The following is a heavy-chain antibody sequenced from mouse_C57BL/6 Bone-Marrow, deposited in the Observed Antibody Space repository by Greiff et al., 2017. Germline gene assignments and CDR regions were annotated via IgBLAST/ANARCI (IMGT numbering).Heavy chain of an antibody. V-gene: IGHV5-4*01. CDR2: ISDGGSYT. D-gene: IGHD3-3*01. CDR3: ARDQGQCMDD. Sequence: EVQLVESGGGLVKPGGSLKLSCAASGFTFSSYAMSWVRQTPEKRLEWVATISDGGSYTYYPDNVKGRFTISRDNAKNNLYLQMGHLKSEDTAMYYCARDQGQCMDDWGQGTSVTVSS. CDR1: GFTFSSYA. J-gene: IGHJ4*01.